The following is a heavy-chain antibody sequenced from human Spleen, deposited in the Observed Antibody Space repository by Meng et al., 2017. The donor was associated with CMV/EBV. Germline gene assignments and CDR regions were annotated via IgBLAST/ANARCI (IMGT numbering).Heavy chain of an antibody. CDR2: IYPGDSDT. V-gene: IGHV5-51*01. CDR1: GYRFTRYW. J-gene: IGHJ3*01. CDR3: ARPGSTGYYTDAFDV. Sequence: GGSLRLSCKDSGYRFTRYWIGWVRQMPGKGLECMGIIYPGDSDTNYSPSFQGQVTISDDKSISTAYLQWSSLKASDTAIYYCARPGSTGYYTDAFDVWGQGTMVTVSS. D-gene: IGHD3-22*01.